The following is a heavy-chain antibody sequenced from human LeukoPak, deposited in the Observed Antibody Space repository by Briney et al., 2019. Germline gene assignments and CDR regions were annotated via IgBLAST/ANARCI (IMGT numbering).Heavy chain of an antibody. Sequence: GGSLRLSCAASGFTFSSYAMTWVRQAPGKGLEWVSYISSSSSTIYYADSVKGRFTISRDDAKNLLYLDMNSLRAEDTAVYYCARGHTAVTRHFNFWGQGTLVTVSS. CDR1: GFTFSSYA. J-gene: IGHJ4*02. CDR2: ISSSSSTI. CDR3: ARGHTAVTRHFNF. V-gene: IGHV3-48*04. D-gene: IGHD4-17*01.